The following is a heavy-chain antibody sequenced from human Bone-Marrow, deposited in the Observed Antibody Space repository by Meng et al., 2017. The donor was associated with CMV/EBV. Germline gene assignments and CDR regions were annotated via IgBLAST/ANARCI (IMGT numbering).Heavy chain of an antibody. J-gene: IGHJ5*02. CDR2: ISGSGGST. Sequence: FTFSSYAMSWVRQAPGKGLEWVSAISGSGGSTYYADSVKGRFTISRDNSKNTLYLQMNSLRAEDTAVYYCAKERRFLEWLLGWFDPWGQGTLVTVSS. D-gene: IGHD3-3*01. V-gene: IGHV3-23*01. CDR3: AKERRFLEWLLGWFDP. CDR1: FTFSSYA.